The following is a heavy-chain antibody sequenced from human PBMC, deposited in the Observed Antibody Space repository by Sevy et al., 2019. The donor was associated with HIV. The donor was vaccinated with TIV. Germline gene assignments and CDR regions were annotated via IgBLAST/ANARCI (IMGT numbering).Heavy chain of an antibody. J-gene: IGHJ4*02. CDR1: GYTLTKLS. D-gene: IGHD3-22*01. CDR3: ATTKDYYESSGCPFDY. Sequence: ASVKVSCKVSGYTLTKLSMHWVRQAPGKGLEWMGSFDPEDGETLYAQSLQGRITMTEDTSTDTAYMELNSLRSEDTAVYYGATTKDYYESSGCPFDYWGQGTLVTVSS. CDR2: FDPEDGET. V-gene: IGHV1-24*01.